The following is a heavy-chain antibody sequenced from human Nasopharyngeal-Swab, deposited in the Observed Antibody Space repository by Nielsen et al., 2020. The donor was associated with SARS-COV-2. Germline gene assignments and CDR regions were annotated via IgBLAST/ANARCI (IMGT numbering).Heavy chain of an antibody. CDR3: ARDREMVLDY. V-gene: IGHV1-2*06. Sequence: ASVKVSCKASGYTLTGYYMHWVRQAPGQGLEWMGRINPNSGGTNYAQKFQGRVTMTRDTSISAAYMELSRLRSDDTAVYYCARDREMVLDYWGQGTLVTVSS. CDR1: GYTLTGYY. J-gene: IGHJ4*02. D-gene: IGHD5-24*01. CDR2: INPNSGGT.